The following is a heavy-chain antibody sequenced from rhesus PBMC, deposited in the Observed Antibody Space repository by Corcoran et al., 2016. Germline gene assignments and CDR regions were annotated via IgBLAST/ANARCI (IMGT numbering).Heavy chain of an antibody. CDR3: TREREYGTGSDQCAFDF. D-gene: IGHD2-21*01. V-gene: IGHV3S16*01. CDR2: ISSASSYI. J-gene: IGHJ3*01. CDR1: GFTFSDYY. Sequence: EVQLVESGGGLVQPGGSLRLSCAASGFTFSDYYMSWVRQAPGKGLEWVSSISSASSYIYYADSVKGRFTISRDNAKNSMSLQRNSLKTEDTAVYYCTREREYGTGSDQCAFDFWGQGLRVTVSS.